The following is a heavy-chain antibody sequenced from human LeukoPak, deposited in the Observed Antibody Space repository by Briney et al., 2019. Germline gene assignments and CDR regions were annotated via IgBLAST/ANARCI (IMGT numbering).Heavy chain of an antibody. Sequence: KPSETLSLTCTVSGGSISSGSYYWSWTRQPAGKGLEWIGRIYTSGSTNYNPSLKSRVTISVDTSKNQFSLKLSSVTAADTAVYYCATGDTAMALLGYWGQGTLVTVSS. D-gene: IGHD5-18*01. CDR3: ATGDTAMALLGY. J-gene: IGHJ4*02. CDR1: GGSISSGSYY. CDR2: IYTSGST. V-gene: IGHV4-61*02.